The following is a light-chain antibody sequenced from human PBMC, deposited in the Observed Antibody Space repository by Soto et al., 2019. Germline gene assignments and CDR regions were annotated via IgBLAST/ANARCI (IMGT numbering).Light chain of an antibody. V-gene: IGKV1-6*01. J-gene: IGKJ1*01. CDR2: SAY. CDR3: LQDYNYPQT. Sequence: IQMTQSPSSLSASVGERVTITCRASQLIRNDLGWYQQKPGEIPRLLIYSAYTLQSGVPSRFSGSASGTYFTLTISSLQPEDSATYYRLQDYNYPQTFGQGTKVEIK. CDR1: QLIRND.